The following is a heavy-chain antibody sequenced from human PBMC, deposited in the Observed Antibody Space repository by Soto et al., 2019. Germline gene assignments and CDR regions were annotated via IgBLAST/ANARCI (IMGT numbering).Heavy chain of an antibody. D-gene: IGHD6-13*01. Sequence: QVQLQESGPGLVKPSQTLSLTCTVSGGSISSGGYYWSWIRQHPGKGLEWIGYIYYSGNTYYNPCLKSRVTISVDTSKNQFSLKLSSVTAADTAVYYCAREAAAGYYYYYGMDVWGQGTTVTVSS. CDR2: IYYSGNT. CDR3: AREAAAGYYYYYGMDV. V-gene: IGHV4-31*03. J-gene: IGHJ6*02. CDR1: GGSISSGGYY.